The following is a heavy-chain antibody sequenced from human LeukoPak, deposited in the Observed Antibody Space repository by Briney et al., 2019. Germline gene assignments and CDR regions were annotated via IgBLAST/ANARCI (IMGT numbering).Heavy chain of an antibody. J-gene: IGHJ4*02. CDR3: AKDTSYGTVRGFGDC. D-gene: IGHD2/OR15-2a*01. CDR1: GFTFSSYA. CDR2: ISYDGSNK. V-gene: IGHV3-30*04. Sequence: PGGSLRLSCAASGFTFSSYAMHWVRQAPGKGLEWVAVISYDGSNKYYADSVKGRFTISRDNSKNTLYLQMNSLRAEDTAVYYCAKDTSYGTVRGFGDCWGQGTLVTVSS.